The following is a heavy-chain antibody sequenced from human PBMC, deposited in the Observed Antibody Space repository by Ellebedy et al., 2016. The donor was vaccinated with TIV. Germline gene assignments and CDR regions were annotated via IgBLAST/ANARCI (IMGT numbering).Heavy chain of an antibody. CDR2: IYAGDSVT. CDR1: GYSFTTYW. Sequence: GESLKISCKGAGYSFTTYWIRCVRQQPGKGLEWMGIIYAGDSVTIYSPSFRGQVTISADKSISTAYLQWSSLKASDTAMYYCVRTITYDYFGLDVWGQGTTVTVSS. D-gene: IGHD3-10*01. J-gene: IGHJ6*02. CDR3: VRTITYDYFGLDV. V-gene: IGHV5-51*01.